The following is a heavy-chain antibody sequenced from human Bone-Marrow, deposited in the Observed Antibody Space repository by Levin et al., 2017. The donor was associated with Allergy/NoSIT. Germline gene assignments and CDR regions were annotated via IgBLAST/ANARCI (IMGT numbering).Heavy chain of an antibody. J-gene: IGHJ4*02. CDR3: ATLGELGY. Sequence: GGSLRLSCAASGFTFSSYWMHWVRQAPGKGLVWVSRINSDESDTSYADSVKGRFAISRDNGKSTVFLQMNSLRAEDTAVYYCATLGELGYWGQGTLVTVSS. D-gene: IGHD3-10*01. V-gene: IGHV3-74*01. CDR1: GFTFSSYW. CDR2: INSDESDT.